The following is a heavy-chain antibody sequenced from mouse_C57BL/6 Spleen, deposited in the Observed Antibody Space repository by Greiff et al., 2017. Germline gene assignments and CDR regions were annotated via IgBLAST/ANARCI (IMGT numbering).Heavy chain of an antibody. J-gene: IGHJ2*01. CDR3: AKYRGYGPYFDY. V-gene: IGHV7-3*01. Sequence: EVKLMESGGGLVQPGGSLSLSCAASGFTFTDYYMSWVRQPPGKALEWLGFIRNKANGYTSVYSASVKGRFTISRDNSQSILYLRMNALRAKDSAACYCAKYRGYGPYFDYWGQGTTLTVSS. D-gene: IGHD1-1*01. CDR1: GFTFTDYY. CDR2: IRNKANGYTS.